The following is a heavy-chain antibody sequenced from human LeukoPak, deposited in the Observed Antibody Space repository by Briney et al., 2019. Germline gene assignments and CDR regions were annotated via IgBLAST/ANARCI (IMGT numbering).Heavy chain of an antibody. CDR2: IFTSGST. CDR3: AIDSSGKKYYYYGMDV. D-gene: IGHD3-22*01. V-gene: IGHV4-61*02. CDR1: GGSISSSSYY. J-gene: IGHJ6*02. Sequence: SQTLSLTCTVSGGSISSSSYYWSWIRQPAGKGLEWIGRIFTSGSTNYNPSLKSRVTISVDTSKNQFSLKLSSVTAADTAVYYRAIDSSGKKYYYYGMDVWGQGTTVTVSS.